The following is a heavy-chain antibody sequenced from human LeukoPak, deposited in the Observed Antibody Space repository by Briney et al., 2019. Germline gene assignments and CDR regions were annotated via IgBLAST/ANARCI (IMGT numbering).Heavy chain of an antibody. CDR3: VREGGSSGYYFFHY. CDR1: GYTFTTYG. D-gene: IGHD3-22*01. J-gene: IGHJ4*02. Sequence: ASVKVSCTASGYTFTTYGLSWVRQAPGQGLEWMGWISAYNGNTNYAQKLQGRVTMTTDTSTTTAYMELRSLRSDDTAVYYCVREGGSSGYYFFHYRGQGTLVTVSS. CDR2: ISAYNGNT. V-gene: IGHV1-18*01.